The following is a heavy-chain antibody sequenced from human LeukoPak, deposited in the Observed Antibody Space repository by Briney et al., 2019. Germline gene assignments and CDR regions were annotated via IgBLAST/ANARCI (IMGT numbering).Heavy chain of an antibody. J-gene: IGHJ4*02. V-gene: IGHV4-39*07. Sequence: PLETLSLTCTVSGGSISSSSYYWGWIRQPPGKGLEWIGSIYYSGSTYYNPSLKSRVTISADTSKNHFSLKLNSVTTADTAVYYCTRGAGWLIDYWGQGILVTVSS. CDR2: IYYSGST. CDR3: TRGAGWLIDY. D-gene: IGHD3-16*01. CDR1: GGSISSSSYY.